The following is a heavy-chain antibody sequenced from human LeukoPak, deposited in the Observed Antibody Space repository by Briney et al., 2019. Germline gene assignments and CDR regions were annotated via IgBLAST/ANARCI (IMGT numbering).Heavy chain of an antibody. CDR2: ISAYNGNT. D-gene: IGHD3-3*01. CDR3: ARGLRFWEWLLLDY. CDR1: GYTFTSYD. Sequence: ASVKVSCKASGYTFTSYDISWVRQAPGQGLEWMGWISAYNGNTNYAQKLQGRVTMTTDTSTSTAYMELRSLRSDDTAVYYGARGLRFWEWLLLDYWGQGTLVPVSS. V-gene: IGHV1-18*01. J-gene: IGHJ4*02.